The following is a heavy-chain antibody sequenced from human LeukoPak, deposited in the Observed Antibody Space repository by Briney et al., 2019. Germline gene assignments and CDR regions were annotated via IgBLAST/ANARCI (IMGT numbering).Heavy chain of an antibody. V-gene: IGHV4-4*07. CDR2: KSVSGHT. J-gene: IGHJ4*02. CDR1: GGSITNYY. Sequence: SETLSLTCTISGGSITNYYWNWIRQPAGKGLEWIGRKSVSGHTNYRSSLESRVTMSVDTSKNQFSLRLTSVTTADTAVYYCARNGVRGVLSDYWGQGTLVTVSS. CDR3: ARNGVRGVLSDY. D-gene: IGHD3-10*01.